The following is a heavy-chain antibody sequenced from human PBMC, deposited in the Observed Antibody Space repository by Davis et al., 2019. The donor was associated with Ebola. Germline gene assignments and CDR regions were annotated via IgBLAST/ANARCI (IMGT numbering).Heavy chain of an antibody. Sequence: ASVKVSCKVSGYTLTELSMHWVRQAPGKGLEWMGGFDPEDGETIYAQKFQGRVTMTEDTSTDTAYMELSSLRSEDTAVYYCATIYDSSRQSLYWYFDLWGRGTLVTVSS. CDR1: GYTLTELS. CDR2: FDPEDGET. CDR3: ATIYDSSRQSLYWYFDL. V-gene: IGHV1-24*01. J-gene: IGHJ2*01. D-gene: IGHD3-22*01.